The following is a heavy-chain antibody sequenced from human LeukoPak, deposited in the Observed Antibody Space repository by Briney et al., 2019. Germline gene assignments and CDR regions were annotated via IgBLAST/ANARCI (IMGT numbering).Heavy chain of an antibody. CDR1: GFTFSSYS. V-gene: IGHV3-21*01. CDR3: ARGVKGSLDY. Sequence: GGSLRLSCAASGFTFSSYSMNWVRQAPGKGLEWVSSISSSSSYIYYADSVKGRFTISRDNAKNSLCLQMNSLRAEDTAVYYCARGVKGSLDYWGQGTLVTVSS. D-gene: IGHD3-10*01. J-gene: IGHJ4*02. CDR2: ISSSSSYI.